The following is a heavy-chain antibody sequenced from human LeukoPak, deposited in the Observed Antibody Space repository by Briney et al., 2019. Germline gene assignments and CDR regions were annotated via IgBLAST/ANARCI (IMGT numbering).Heavy chain of an antibody. CDR1: GDSISDDC. CDR3: AGGSVNNWFDP. V-gene: IGHV4-59*01. J-gene: IGHJ5*02. Sequence: SETLSLTCTVSGDSISDDCWNWIRQPPGKGLEWIGYIFSGGSTAYNPSLKSRATISADTPKNQFSLKVNFVTAADTAVYFCAGGSVNNWFDPWGQGTLVTVST. CDR2: IFSGGST.